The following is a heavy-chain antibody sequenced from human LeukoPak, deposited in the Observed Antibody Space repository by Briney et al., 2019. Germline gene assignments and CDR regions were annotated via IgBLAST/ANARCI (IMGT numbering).Heavy chain of an antibody. V-gene: IGHV3-74*01. CDR1: GFTFSNHW. J-gene: IGHJ4*02. D-gene: IGHD5-18*01. CDR3: ARGGSDTAMAHDY. CDR2: INRDGSRT. Sequence: GGSLRLSCAASGFTFSNHWMHWVRQAPGKGLMWVSRINRDGSRTDYADSVKGRFTISRDDAKDTLYLQVNSLRAEDTAVYFCARGGSDTAMAHDYWGQGTLVTVSS.